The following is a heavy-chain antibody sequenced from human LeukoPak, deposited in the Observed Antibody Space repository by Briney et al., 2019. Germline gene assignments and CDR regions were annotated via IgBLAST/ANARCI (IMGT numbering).Heavy chain of an antibody. Sequence: SETLSLTCAVYGGSFSGYYWIWIRQPPGKGLEWIGEINHSGSTNYNPSLKSRVTISVDTSKNQFSLKLSSVTAADTAVYYCASGVCSSTSCWRSGWFNPWGQGTLVTVSS. CDR2: INHSGST. J-gene: IGHJ5*02. V-gene: IGHV4-34*01. D-gene: IGHD2-2*01. CDR3: ASGVCSSTSCWRSGWFNP. CDR1: GGSFSGYY.